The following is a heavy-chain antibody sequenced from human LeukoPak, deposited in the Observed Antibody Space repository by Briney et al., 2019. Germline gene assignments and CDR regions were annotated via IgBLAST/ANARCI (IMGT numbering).Heavy chain of an antibody. CDR2: ISSSSSYI. D-gene: IGHD3-22*01. CDR3: ASGHYDSSGYPSGYDY. V-gene: IGHV3-21*01. J-gene: IGHJ4*02. CDR1: GFTFSSYI. Sequence: PGGSLRLSCAASGFTFSSYIMNWVRQAPGKGLEWVSSISSSSSYIYYADSVKGRFTISRDNAKNSLYLQMNSLRAEDTAVYYCASGHYDSSGYPSGYDYWGQGTLVTVSS.